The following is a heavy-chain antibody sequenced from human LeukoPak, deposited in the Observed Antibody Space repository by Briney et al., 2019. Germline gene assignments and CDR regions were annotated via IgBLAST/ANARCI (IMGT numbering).Heavy chain of an antibody. CDR1: GGTISNYV. CDR2: IIPIFTTA. D-gene: IGHD1-26*01. Sequence: GASVKVSCKAAGGTISNYVISWVRQAPGQGLEWMGGIIPIFTTANYAQKFQGRVTITADESTSTAYMELSSLRSEDTAVYYCARGPQVGAFDLWDQGTMVTVSS. J-gene: IGHJ3*01. CDR3: ARGPQVGAFDL. V-gene: IGHV1-69*13.